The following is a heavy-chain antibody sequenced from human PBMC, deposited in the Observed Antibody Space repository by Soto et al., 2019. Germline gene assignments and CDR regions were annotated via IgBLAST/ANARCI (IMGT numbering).Heavy chain of an antibody. V-gene: IGHV3-23*01. Sequence: EVQLLESGGDLVQPGGSLRLSCAASGFTFISYAMSWVRQAPGKGLEWVSTISGSGASTYYAGSVKGRFTISRDNSKNTFYLQKNSLRVEDTAEYYCAKPGADGSGRYCYYYMDVWGNGTTVTVSS. CDR3: AKPGADGSGRYCYYYMDV. CDR1: GFTFISYA. J-gene: IGHJ6*03. CDR2: ISGSGAST. D-gene: IGHD2-8*02.